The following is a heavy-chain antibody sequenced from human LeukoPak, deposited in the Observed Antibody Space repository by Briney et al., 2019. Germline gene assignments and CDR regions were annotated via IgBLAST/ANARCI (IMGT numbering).Heavy chain of an antibody. Sequence: ASVKVSCKASGYTFTDYYMHWVRQAPGQRLEWMGWINPYSGGTDYAQKFQGRVTMTGDTSISTAYMEVSRLRPDDTAVYYCARPMVRGVIFDGMDVWGQGTTVTVSS. CDR1: GYTFTDYY. CDR3: ARPMVRGVIFDGMDV. J-gene: IGHJ6*02. V-gene: IGHV1-2*02. D-gene: IGHD3-10*01. CDR2: INPYSGGT.